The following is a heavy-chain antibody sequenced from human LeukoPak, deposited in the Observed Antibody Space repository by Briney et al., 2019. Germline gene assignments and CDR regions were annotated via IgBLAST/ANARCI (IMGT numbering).Heavy chain of an antibody. CDR3: ARRTTAGRCLDY. V-gene: IGHV3-11*01. CDR2: ISSGGSTI. Sequence: PGGSLRLSCAVSGFTFSDYYMSWIRQAPGKGLEWVSFISSGGSTISHADSVKGRFTISRDNAENSLYLQMNSLRAEDTAVYYRARRTTAGRCLDYWGQGTLVTVSS. J-gene: IGHJ4*02. CDR1: GFTFSDYY. D-gene: IGHD6-13*01.